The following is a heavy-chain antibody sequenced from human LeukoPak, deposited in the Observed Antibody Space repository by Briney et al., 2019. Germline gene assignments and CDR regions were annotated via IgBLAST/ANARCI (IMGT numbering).Heavy chain of an antibody. CDR2: IWYDGSNK. D-gene: IGHD6-19*01. V-gene: IGHV3-33*06. Sequence: GRSLRLSCAASGFTFSSYGMHWVRQAPGKGLEWVAVIWYDGSNKYYADSVKGRFTISRDNSKNTLYLQMNSLRAEDTAVYCCAKELQAGWYYFDYWGQGTLVTVSS. CDR1: GFTFSSYG. J-gene: IGHJ4*02. CDR3: AKELQAGWYYFDY.